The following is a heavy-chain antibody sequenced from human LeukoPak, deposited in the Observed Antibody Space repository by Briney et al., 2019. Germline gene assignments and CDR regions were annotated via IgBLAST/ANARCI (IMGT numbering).Heavy chain of an antibody. CDR1: GFTFSDYY. CDR2: ISSGSSYT. V-gene: IGHV3-11*06. CDR3: ARGRLLWFGEWFFDY. Sequence: GGSLRLSCAASGFTFSDYYMSWIRQAPGKGLEWVSYISSGSSYTNYADSVKGRFTISRDNAKNSLYLQMNSLRAQDTAVYYCARGRLLWFGEWFFDYWGQGTLVTVSS. J-gene: IGHJ4*02. D-gene: IGHD3-10*01.